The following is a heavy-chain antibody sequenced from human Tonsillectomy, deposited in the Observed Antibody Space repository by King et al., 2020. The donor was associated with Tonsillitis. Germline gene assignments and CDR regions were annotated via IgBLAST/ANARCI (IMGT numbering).Heavy chain of an antibody. CDR1: GFTFSSYG. CDR3: AKGELEYYDLWSGPPNWFDP. D-gene: IGHD3-3*01. J-gene: IGHJ5*02. V-gene: IGHV3-30*18. CDR2: ISYDGSNK. Sequence: VQLVESGGGVVQPGRSLRLSCAASGFTFSSYGMHWVRQAPGKGLEWVAVISYDGSNKYYADSVKGRFTISRDNSRNTPYLQMNSLRAEDTAVYYCAKGELEYYDLWSGPPNWFDPWCQGTLVTGSS.